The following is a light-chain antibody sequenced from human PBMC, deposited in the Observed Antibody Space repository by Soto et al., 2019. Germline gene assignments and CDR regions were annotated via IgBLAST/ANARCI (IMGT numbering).Light chain of an antibody. J-gene: IGKJ2*01. CDR3: QQIYSTHYT. V-gene: IGKV1-39*01. CDR1: QSISSY. CDR2: AAS. Sequence: DIQMTQSPSSLSASVGDRVTITCRASQSISSYLNWYQQKPGKAPKLLIYAASSLQSGVPSRFSGSGSGTDFTLTISRLQPEDFATYYCQQIYSTHYTFGQGTKLEIK.